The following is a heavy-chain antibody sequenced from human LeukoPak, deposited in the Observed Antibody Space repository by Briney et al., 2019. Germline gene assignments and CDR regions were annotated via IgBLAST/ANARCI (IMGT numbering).Heavy chain of an antibody. J-gene: IGHJ5*02. Sequence: GASVKVSCKASGYTFTSYYMHWVRQAPGQGLEWMGIIYPSGVSTSYAQKFQGRVTMTRDTSTSTVYMELSSLRSEDTAVYYCARIGYSKNRFDPWGQGTLVTVSS. CDR1: GYTFTSYY. V-gene: IGHV1-46*01. CDR2: IYPSGVST. CDR3: ARIGYSKNRFDP. D-gene: IGHD1-26*01.